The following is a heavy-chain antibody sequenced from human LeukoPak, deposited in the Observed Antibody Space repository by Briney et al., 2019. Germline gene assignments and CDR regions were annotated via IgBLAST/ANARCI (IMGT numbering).Heavy chain of an antibody. CDR2: VSYSGST. CDR3: ARFTTGDLFAPRYYSDY. CDR1: GASISSYY. D-gene: IGHD7-27*01. Sequence: PSETLSLTCTVSGASISSYYWSWIRQPPGKGLEWVGYVSYSGSTTYNPPLKSRVTISADTPKNQFSLKLSSVTAADTAVYYCARFTTGDLFAPRYYSDYWGQGTLVTVSS. J-gene: IGHJ4*02. V-gene: IGHV4-59*01.